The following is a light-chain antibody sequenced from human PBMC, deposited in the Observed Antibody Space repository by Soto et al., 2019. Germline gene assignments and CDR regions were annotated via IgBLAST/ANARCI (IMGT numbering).Light chain of an antibody. CDR3: QHRASWPIS. Sequence: EIVLTQAPATLSLSPGERATLSCRASQSVGRFVAWYQQKPGQAPRLLIYETSTRATGIPVRFSGSGSGTDCSLTISGLDPEDFSLYYCQHRASWPISFGGGTKVEIK. V-gene: IGKV3-11*01. CDR1: QSVGRF. CDR2: ETS. J-gene: IGKJ4*01.